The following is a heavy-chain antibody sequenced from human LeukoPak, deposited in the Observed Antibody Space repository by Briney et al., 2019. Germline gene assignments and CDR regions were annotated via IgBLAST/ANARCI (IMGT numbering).Heavy chain of an antibody. V-gene: IGHV1-2*02. CDR1: GYTFIGYS. Sequence: ASVKVSCKASGYTFIGYSMHWVRQAPGQGLEWMGWINPNSGGTNHAQKFQGRVTMTTDTSTSTAYMELRSLRSDDTAVYYCARGRGRLVGSRLNWFDPWGQGTLVTVSS. CDR3: ARGRGRLVGSRLNWFDP. J-gene: IGHJ5*02. D-gene: IGHD1-26*01. CDR2: INPNSGGT.